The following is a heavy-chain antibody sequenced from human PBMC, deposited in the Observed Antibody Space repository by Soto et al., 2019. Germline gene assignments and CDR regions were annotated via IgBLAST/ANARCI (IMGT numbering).Heavy chain of an antibody. V-gene: IGHV1-69*01. CDR1: GGTFSSYA. CDR2: IIPIFGTA. J-gene: IGHJ3*02. CDR3: ARDGSSSRAWDAFDI. D-gene: IGHD6-6*01. Sequence: QVQLVQSGAEVKKPGSSVKVSCKASGGTFSSYAISWVRQAPGQGLEWMGGIIPIFGTANYAQKFQGRVTIPADESTSTAYRELSSLRSEDTAVYYCARDGSSSRAWDAFDIWGQGTMVTVSS.